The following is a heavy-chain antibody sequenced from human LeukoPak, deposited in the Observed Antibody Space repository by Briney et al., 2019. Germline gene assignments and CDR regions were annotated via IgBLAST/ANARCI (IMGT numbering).Heavy chain of an antibody. CDR1: GGSISSGSYY. V-gene: IGHV4-61*02. CDR3: ARHGIAVATGVSLPDY. J-gene: IGHJ4*02. CDR2: IYTSGST. Sequence: PSETLSLTCTVSGGSISSGSYYWSWIRQPAGKGLEWIGRIYTSGSTNYNPSLKSRVTISVDTSKNQFSLKLSSVTAADTAVYYCARHGIAVATGVSLPDYWGQGTLVTVSS. D-gene: IGHD6-19*01.